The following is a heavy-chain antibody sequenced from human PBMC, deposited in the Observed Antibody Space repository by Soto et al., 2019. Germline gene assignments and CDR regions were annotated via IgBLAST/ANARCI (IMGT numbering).Heavy chain of an antibody. CDR1: GGSISSYY. V-gene: IGHV4-59*08. Sequence: QVQLQESGPGLVKPSETLSLTCTVSGGSISSYYWSWIRQPPGKGLEWIGYIYSTGSTNYNPSLKSRVTISVDMSKSQFSLKLTSVTAADTAVYYCARGRDGYNSPWGLGTLVTVSS. CDR2: IYSTGST. J-gene: IGHJ4*02. CDR3: ARGRDGYNSP. D-gene: IGHD1-1*01.